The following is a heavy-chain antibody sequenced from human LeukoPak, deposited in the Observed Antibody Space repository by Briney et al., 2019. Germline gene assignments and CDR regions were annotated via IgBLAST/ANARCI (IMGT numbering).Heavy chain of an antibody. CDR2: INPNSGGT. CDR3: ARAHSRLNWFDP. V-gene: IGHV1-2*02. D-gene: IGHD6-25*01. J-gene: IGHJ5*02. Sequence: ASVKVSRKASGYTFTGYYMHWVRQAPGQGLEWMGWINPNSGGTNYAQKFQGRVTMTRDTSISTAYMELSRLRSDDTAVYYCARAHSRLNWFDPWGQGTLVTVSS. CDR1: GYTFTGYY.